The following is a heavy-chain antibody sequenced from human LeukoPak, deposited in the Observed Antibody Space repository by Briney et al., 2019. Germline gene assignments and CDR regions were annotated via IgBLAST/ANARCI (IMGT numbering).Heavy chain of an antibody. J-gene: IGHJ1*01. D-gene: IGHD5-24*01. CDR3: ARDLDDYNDFPPIFQY. CDR1: GFTFSSYS. V-gene: IGHV3-48*04. CDR2: ISSSSSTI. Sequence: GGSLRLSCAASGFTFSSYSMNWVRQAPGKGLEWVSYISSSSSTIYYADSVKGRFTFSRDNAKNTLYLQMNSLRVEDTAVYYCARDLDDYNDFPPIFQYWGQGTQVIVSS.